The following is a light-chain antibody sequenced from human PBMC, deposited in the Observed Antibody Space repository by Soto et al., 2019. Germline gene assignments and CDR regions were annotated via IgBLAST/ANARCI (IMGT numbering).Light chain of an antibody. CDR1: SGSIATNY. CDR3: QSYQNINHAVV. CDR2: END. Sequence: LTQPHSVSESPGKTVTITCTRSSGSIATNYVQWYQQRPGSAPTTVIYENDQRPSGVPDRFSGSIDSSSNSASLSISGLKTEDEADYHCQSYQNINHAVVFGGGTKLTVL. V-gene: IGLV6-57*03. J-gene: IGLJ2*01.